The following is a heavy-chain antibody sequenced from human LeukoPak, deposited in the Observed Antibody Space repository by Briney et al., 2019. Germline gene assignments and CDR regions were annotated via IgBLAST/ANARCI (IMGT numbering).Heavy chain of an antibody. Sequence: GGSLRLSCAASRFTFSSYGMHWVRQAPGKGLEGVAYIQYDGSNEQYADSVKGRFTISRDNAKNTLYLQMNSLRAEDTAVYYCAKSGVFWYFDLWGRGTLVTVSS. CDR1: RFTFSSYG. CDR3: AKSGVFWYFDL. CDR2: IQYDGSNE. J-gene: IGHJ2*01. D-gene: IGHD1-26*01. V-gene: IGHV3-30*02.